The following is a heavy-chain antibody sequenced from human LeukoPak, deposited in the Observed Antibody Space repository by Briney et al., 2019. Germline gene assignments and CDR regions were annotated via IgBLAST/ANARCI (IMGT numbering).Heavy chain of an antibody. CDR1: GYTFTSYY. V-gene: IGHV1-46*01. Sequence: ASVKVACKASGYTFTSYYMHWVRQPPGQGLEGMGIINPSGGSTSHAQKFQGRVTMTRDMSTSTVYMELSRLRAEDTAVYYCARRGSIAVAGTSSYYYYMDGWGKGNTGTVSS. J-gene: IGHJ6*03. CDR3: ARRGSIAVAGTSSYYYYMDG. CDR2: INPSGGST. D-gene: IGHD6-19*01.